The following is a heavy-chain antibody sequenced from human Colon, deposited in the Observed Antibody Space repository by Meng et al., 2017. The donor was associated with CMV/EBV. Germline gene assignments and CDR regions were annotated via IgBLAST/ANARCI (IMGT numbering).Heavy chain of an antibody. CDR3: ARVGLSGSYLHS. D-gene: IGHD1-26*01. J-gene: IGHJ4*02. CDR2: ISSSGSPI. CDR1: GFSFPSHE. V-gene: IGHV3-48*03. Sequence: GESLKISCAASGFSFPSHEMNWVRQAPGKGLEWVSFISSSGSPIHYADSVKGRFTTSRDNAKNSLSLQMNSLTVEDTAVYYCARVGLSGSYLHSWGQGTLVTVSS.